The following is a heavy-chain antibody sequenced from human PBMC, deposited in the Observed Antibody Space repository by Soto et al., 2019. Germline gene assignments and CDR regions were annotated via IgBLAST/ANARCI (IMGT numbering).Heavy chain of an antibody. D-gene: IGHD3-3*01. J-gene: IGHJ4*02. CDR1: GGSVSSGSYY. Sequence: QVQLQESGPGLVKPSETLSLTCTVSGGSVSSGSYYWSWIRQPPGKGLEYIGYLYYSGSTNYDPSLQSRFTISVDTPKNQFSLRRTSVTAADTAVYYCARGQAFWTGYYRMPYYFDYWCQGTMVTVSS. CDR3: ARGQAFWTGYYRMPYYFDY. CDR2: LYYSGST. V-gene: IGHV4-61*01.